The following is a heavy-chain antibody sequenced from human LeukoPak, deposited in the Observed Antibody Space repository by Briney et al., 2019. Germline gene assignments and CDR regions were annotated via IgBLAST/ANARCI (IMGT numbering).Heavy chain of an antibody. Sequence: GGSLRLSCAGSGFIVSSNYMSWVRQAAGKGLEWVSVIYGSSRTYYADSVKGRFTISRDNSKNTLYLQMNSLRAEDTAVYYCAKDNYYFDYWGQGTLVTVSS. V-gene: IGHV3-66*01. CDR3: AKDNYYFDY. D-gene: IGHD5-24*01. J-gene: IGHJ4*02. CDR2: IYGSSRT. CDR1: GFIVSSNY.